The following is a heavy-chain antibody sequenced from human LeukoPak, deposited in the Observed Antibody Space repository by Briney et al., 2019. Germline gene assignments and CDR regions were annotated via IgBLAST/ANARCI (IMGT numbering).Heavy chain of an antibody. D-gene: IGHD4-23*01. CDR3: ARNRRLQWSRWFDP. CDR2: IYYSGST. Sequence: PSETLSLTCTVSGGSISSSSYYWGWIRQPPGKGLEWIGSIYYSGSTYYNPSLKSRVTIFVDTSKNQFSLKLSSVTAADTAVYYCARNRRLQWSRWFDPWGQGTLVTVSS. CDR1: GGSISSSSYY. J-gene: IGHJ5*02. V-gene: IGHV4-39*01.